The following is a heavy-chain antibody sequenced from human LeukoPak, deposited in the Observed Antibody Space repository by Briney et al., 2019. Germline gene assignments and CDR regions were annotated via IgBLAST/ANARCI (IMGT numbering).Heavy chain of an antibody. J-gene: IGHJ4*02. V-gene: IGHV3-30*18. CDR3: AKDLGRIVVVTRSFDY. CDR1: GFTFSSYA. Sequence: GGSLRLSCAASGFTFSSYAMSWVRQAPGKGLEWVAVISYDGSNKYYADSVKGRFTISRDNSKNTLYLQMNSLRAEDTAVYYCAKDLGRIVVVTRSFDYWGQGTLVTVSS. D-gene: IGHD3-22*01. CDR2: ISYDGSNK.